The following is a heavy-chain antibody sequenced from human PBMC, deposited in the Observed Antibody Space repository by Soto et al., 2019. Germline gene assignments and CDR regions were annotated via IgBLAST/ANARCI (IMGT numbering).Heavy chain of an antibody. CDR2: ISSSSSYI. V-gene: IGHV3-21*01. CDR3: ARDYLLREDYWCDP. Sequence: EVQLVESGGGLVKPGGSLRLSCAASGFTFSSYSMNWVRQAPGKGLEWVSSISSSSSYIYYADSVKGRFTIARDKAKKSLYLQMNSMRAEVTALYYCARDYLLREDYWCDPWGQGTLVTVSS. J-gene: IGHJ5*02. D-gene: IGHD3-10*01. CDR1: GFTFSSYS.